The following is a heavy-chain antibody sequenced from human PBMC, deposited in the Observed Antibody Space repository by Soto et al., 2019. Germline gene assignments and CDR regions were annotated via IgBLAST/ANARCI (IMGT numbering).Heavy chain of an antibody. CDR2: ISAYNGNT. CDR3: ARDYLAYCGGDCSYFDY. V-gene: IGHV1-18*01. CDR1: GYTFTSYG. J-gene: IGHJ4*02. D-gene: IGHD2-21*02. Sequence: QVQLVQSGAEVKKPGASVKVSCKASGYTFTSYGISWVRQAPGQGLEWMGWISAYNGNTNYAQKLQGRVTMTTDTSTSTAYMELRSRRSGDTAVYYCARDYLAYCGGDCSYFDYWGQGTLVTVSS.